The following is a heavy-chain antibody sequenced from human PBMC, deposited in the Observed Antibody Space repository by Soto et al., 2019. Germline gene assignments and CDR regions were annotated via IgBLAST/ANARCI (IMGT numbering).Heavy chain of an antibody. CDR2: IYSGGST. Sequence: GGSLRLSCAASGFTVSSNYMSWVRQAPGKGLEWVSVIYSGGSTYYADSVKGRFTISRDNSKNTLYLQMNSLRAEDTAVYYCARGVVVVAATPHSDAFDIWGQGTMVTVSS. J-gene: IGHJ3*02. CDR3: ARGVVVVAATPHSDAFDI. V-gene: IGHV3-53*01. CDR1: GFTVSSNY. D-gene: IGHD2-15*01.